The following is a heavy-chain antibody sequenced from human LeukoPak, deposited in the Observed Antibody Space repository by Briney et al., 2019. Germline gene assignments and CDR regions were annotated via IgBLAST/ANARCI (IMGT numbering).Heavy chain of an antibody. V-gene: IGHV1-2*02. CDR1: GYSFSDYY. D-gene: IGHD5-18*01. Sequence: GASVKVSCKASGYSFSDYYIHWVRQAPGQGLEWMGWINPNSGVTNYAQKFRGGVTLTSDTSITTVYMEVNRLTSDDTAVFYCARVVDTSTARYLDFWGQGTLVTVSS. CDR3: ARVVDTSTARYLDF. CDR2: INPNSGVT. J-gene: IGHJ4*02.